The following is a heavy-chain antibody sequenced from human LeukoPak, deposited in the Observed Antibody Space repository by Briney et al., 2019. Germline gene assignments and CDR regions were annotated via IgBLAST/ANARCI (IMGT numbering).Heavy chain of an antibody. D-gene: IGHD1-26*01. Sequence: PGGSLRLSCAASEFTFSSYWMSWVRQAPGKGLEWVANIEEDGSEKYYVDSVKGRFTISRDNAKNSLYLQMNSLRAEDTAVYYCARTFLGATVFREAFDIWGRGTMVTVSS. CDR3: ARTFLGATVFREAFDI. V-gene: IGHV3-7*01. J-gene: IGHJ3*02. CDR1: EFTFSSYW. CDR2: IEEDGSEK.